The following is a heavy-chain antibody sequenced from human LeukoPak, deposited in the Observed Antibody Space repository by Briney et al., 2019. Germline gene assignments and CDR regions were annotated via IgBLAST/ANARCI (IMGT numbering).Heavy chain of an antibody. Sequence: SETLSLTCTVSGGSISSSSYYWGWIRQPPGKGLEWIGNIFYSGNTYYNPSLKSRVTISVDTSKNQFSLKLTSVTAADTAVYYCARDQWTTETSWLDPWGQGTLVTVSS. D-gene: IGHD6-19*01. V-gene: IGHV4-39*07. CDR3: ARDQWTTETSWLDP. CDR1: GGSISSSSYY. CDR2: IFYSGNT. J-gene: IGHJ5*02.